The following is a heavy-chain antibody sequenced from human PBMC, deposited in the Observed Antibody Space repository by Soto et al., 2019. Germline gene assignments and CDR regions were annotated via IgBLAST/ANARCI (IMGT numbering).Heavy chain of an antibody. J-gene: IGHJ5*02. CDR3: ARDGDPQSAFWSGPLGGGSFDP. V-gene: IGHV1-69*12. Sequence: QVQLVQSGAEVKKPGSSVTVSCKTSGGTFGNSAVTWVRQAPVQGLVWLGGIVPMFGTANYAQKFQGRVTITADESTITAYMELNSLKTDDTAMYYCARDGDPQSAFWSGPLGGGSFDPRGQGTLVTVSS. D-gene: IGHD3-3*01. CDR2: IVPMFGTA. CDR1: GGTFGNSA.